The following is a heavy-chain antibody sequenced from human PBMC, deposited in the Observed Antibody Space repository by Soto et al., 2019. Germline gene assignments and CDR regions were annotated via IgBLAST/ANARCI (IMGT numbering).Heavy chain of an antibody. D-gene: IGHD6-13*01. CDR3: ARVGDRWYVDNQDYYFDY. Sequence: PSETLSLTCAVSGGSISSSNWWSCVRQPPGKGLEWIGEIYHSGSTNYTPSLKSRVTISVDTSKNQFSLKLSSVTAADTAVYYCARVGDRWYVDNQDYYFDYWGQGTLVTVYS. J-gene: IGHJ4*02. CDR1: GGSISSSNW. V-gene: IGHV4-4*02. CDR2: IYHSGST.